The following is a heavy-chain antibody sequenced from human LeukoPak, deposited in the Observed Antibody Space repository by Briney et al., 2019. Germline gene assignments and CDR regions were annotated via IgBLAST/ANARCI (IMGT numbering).Heavy chain of an antibody. J-gene: IGHJ5*02. Sequence: GASVTVSCTASGGTFSSYAISWVRQAPGQGLEWMGGIIPIFGTANYAQKFQGRVTITADESTSTAYTELSSLRSEDTAVYYCARTLVIPNWFDPWGQGTLVTVSS. CDR1: GGTFSSYA. V-gene: IGHV1-69*01. CDR2: IIPIFGTA. CDR3: ARTLVIPNWFDP. D-gene: IGHD3-9*01.